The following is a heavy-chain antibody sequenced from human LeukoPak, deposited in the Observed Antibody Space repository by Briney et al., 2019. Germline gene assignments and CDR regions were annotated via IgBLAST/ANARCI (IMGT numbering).Heavy chain of an antibody. Sequence: GGSLGLSCAVSGFTFRGYGMGGVRQAPGKGRGWVANIKQDGSEKYYVDSVKGRFTISRDNAKNSLYLQMNSLRAEDTAVYYCVTMVRGVIDYWGQGTLVTVSS. CDR3: VTMVRGVIDY. CDR2: IKQDGSEK. V-gene: IGHV3-7*01. CDR1: GFTFRGYG. J-gene: IGHJ4*02. D-gene: IGHD3-10*01.